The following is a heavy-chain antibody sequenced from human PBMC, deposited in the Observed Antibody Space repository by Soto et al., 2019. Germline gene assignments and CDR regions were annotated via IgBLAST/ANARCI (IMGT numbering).Heavy chain of an antibody. CDR2: ITWDGDST. CDR3: AKEKNRIFDY. Sequence: PGGSLRLSCAGSGFTFDDHTMHWVRQVPGKGLEWVSLITWDGDSTYYTDYVKGRFTISRDNTERSLFLQMNSLRIEDTALYYCAKEKNRIFDYWGQGTLVTVSS. V-gene: IGHV3-43*01. J-gene: IGHJ4*02. CDR1: GFTFDDHT.